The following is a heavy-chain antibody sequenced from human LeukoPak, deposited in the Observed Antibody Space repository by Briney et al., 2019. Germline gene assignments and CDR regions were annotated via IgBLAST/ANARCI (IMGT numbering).Heavy chain of an antibody. V-gene: IGHV1-2*02. CDR2: INPNSGGT. D-gene: IGHD6-13*01. CDR3: ARGAGSSSWYGYYYYMDV. CDR1: GYTFTGYY. J-gene: IGHJ6*03. Sequence: GASVKVSCKASGYTFTGYYMHWVRQAPGQGLEWMGWINPNSGGTNYAQKFQGRVTVTRDTSISTAYMELSRLRSDDTAVYYCARGAGSSSWYGYYYYMDVWGKGTTVTVSS.